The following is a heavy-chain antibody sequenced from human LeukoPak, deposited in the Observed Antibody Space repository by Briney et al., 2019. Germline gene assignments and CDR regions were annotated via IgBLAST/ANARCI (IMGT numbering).Heavy chain of an antibody. CDR2: INHSGST. D-gene: IGHD3-9*01. V-gene: IGHV4-34*01. J-gene: IGHJ2*01. CDR1: GGSFSGYY. Sequence: SETLSLTCAVYGGSFSGYYWSWIRQPPGKGLEWIGEINHSGSTNYNPSLKSRVTISVDTSKNQFSLKLSSVTAADTAVYYCARVSSYYDVLTGYYNHWYFDLWGRGTLVTVSS. CDR3: ARVSSYYDVLTGYYNHWYFDL.